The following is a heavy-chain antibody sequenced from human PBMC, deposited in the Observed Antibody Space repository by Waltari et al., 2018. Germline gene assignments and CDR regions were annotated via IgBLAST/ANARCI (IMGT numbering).Heavy chain of an antibody. CDR3: ARDGDSGSYYLDAFDI. J-gene: IGHJ3*02. CDR2: IYTSGST. Sequence: QVQLQESGPGLVKPSETLSLPCTVSGGSISSSHWSWIRQPAGKGPEWIGRIYTSGSTNYNPSLKSRVTMSVDTSKNQFSLKLSSVTAADTAVYYCARDGDSGSYYLDAFDIWGQGTMVTVSS. V-gene: IGHV4-4*07. CDR1: GGSISSSH. D-gene: IGHD1-26*01.